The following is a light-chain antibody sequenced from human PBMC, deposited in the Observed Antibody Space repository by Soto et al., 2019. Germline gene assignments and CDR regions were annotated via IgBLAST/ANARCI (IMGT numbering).Light chain of an antibody. V-gene: IGKV3-15*01. CDR3: QQYNNWPRWT. Sequence: EIVMTQSPASLSVSPGERATLSCMSSQSVSSNLAWYQQKPGQAPRLLIYGASTRATGIPARFSGSGSGTEFTLTISSLQSEDFAVYYCQQYNNWPRWTLGQGTKVDTK. CDR1: QSVSSN. J-gene: IGKJ1*01. CDR2: GAS.